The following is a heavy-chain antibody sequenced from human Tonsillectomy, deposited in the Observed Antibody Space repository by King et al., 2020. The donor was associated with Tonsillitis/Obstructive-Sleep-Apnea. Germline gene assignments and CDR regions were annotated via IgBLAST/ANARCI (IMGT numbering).Heavy chain of an antibody. Sequence: VQLQESGPGLVKPSHTLSLTCTVSGGSISSGGYYWSWIRQHPGKGLEWIGYIYYSGTTYYNPSLKSRVTISVETSQSQFSLKLSSVTAADTAVYYCARGDDYANYLDYWGQGTLVTVSS. CDR3: ARGDDYANYLDY. CDR2: IYYSGTT. D-gene: IGHD4-17*01. J-gene: IGHJ4*02. CDR1: GGSISSGGYY. V-gene: IGHV4-31*03.